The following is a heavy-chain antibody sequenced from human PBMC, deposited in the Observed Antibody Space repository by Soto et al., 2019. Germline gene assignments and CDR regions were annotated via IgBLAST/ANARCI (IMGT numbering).Heavy chain of an antibody. CDR3: VRGAGQQLVRGPFDP. Sequence: GGSLRLSCSASGFTFSSYAMHWVRQAPGKGLEYVSAISSNGGSTYYADSVKGRFTISRDNSKNTLYLQMSSLRAEDTAVYYCVRGAGQQLVRGPFDPWGQGTLVTVSS. D-gene: IGHD6-13*01. CDR1: GFTFSSYA. CDR2: ISSNGGST. J-gene: IGHJ5*02. V-gene: IGHV3-64D*08.